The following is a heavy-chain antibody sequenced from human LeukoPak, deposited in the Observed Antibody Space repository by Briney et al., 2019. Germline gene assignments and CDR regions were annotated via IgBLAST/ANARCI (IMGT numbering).Heavy chain of an antibody. CDR3: ARQSGSYYIAGSVRWFDP. V-gene: IGHV4-39*01. CDR2: IFYSGST. CDR1: GGSISTSSYY. J-gene: IGHJ5*02. D-gene: IGHD3-10*01. Sequence: SSKTLSLTCTVSGGSISTSSYYWGWVRQPPGKGLEWIGNIFYSGSTYYSPSLKSRVTMSVDTSKNQFSLKLSSVTAADTAVYYCARQSGSYYIAGSVRWFDPWGQGTLVTVSS.